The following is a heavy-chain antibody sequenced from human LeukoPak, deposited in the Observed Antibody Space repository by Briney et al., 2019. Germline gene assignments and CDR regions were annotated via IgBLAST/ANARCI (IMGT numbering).Heavy chain of an antibody. Sequence: QTGRSLRLSCAASGFTFSSYGMHWVRQAPGKGLEWVAVISYDGSNKYYADSVKGRFTISRDNSKNTLYLQMNSLRAEDTAVYYCAKEDRRYCSSTSCCNSDYWGQGTLVTVSS. CDR3: AKEDRRYCSSTSCCNSDY. CDR2: ISYDGSNK. CDR1: GFTFSSYG. D-gene: IGHD2-2*01. V-gene: IGHV3-30*18. J-gene: IGHJ4*02.